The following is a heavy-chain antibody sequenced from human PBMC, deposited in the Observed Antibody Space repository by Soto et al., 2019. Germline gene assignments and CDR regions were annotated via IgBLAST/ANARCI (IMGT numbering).Heavy chain of an antibody. CDR2: IIPIFGTA. CDR1: GCTFSSYA. D-gene: IGHD6-13*01. J-gene: IGHJ4*02. CDR3: ARGGAGIAAAGPYY. Sequence: SVKVSCKASGCTFSSYAISWVRQAPGQGLEWMGGIIPIFGTANYAQKFQGRVTITADESTSTAYMELSSLRSEDTAVYYCARGGAGIAAAGPYYWGQGTLVTVSS. V-gene: IGHV1-69*13.